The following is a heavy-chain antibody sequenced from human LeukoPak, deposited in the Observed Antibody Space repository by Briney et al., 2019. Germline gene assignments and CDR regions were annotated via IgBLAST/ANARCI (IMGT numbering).Heavy chain of an antibody. CDR2: IYPGDSDT. D-gene: IGHD5-18*01. CDR3: ARHGLRYSYGLPVDDY. V-gene: IGHV5-51*01. J-gene: IGHJ4*02. CDR1: GYSFTSYW. Sequence: NAGESLKISCKGSGYSFTSYWIGWVRQMPGKGLEWMGIIYPGDSDTRYSPSFQGQVTISADKSISTAYLQWSSLKASDTAMYYCARHGLRYSYGLPVDDYWGQGTLVTVSS.